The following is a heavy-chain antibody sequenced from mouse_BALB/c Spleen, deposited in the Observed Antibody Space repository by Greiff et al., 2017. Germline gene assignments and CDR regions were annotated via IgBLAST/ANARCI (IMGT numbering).Heavy chain of an antibody. CDR1: GYTFSSYW. CDR2: ILPGSGST. D-gene: IGHD2-14*01. Sequence: QVQLQQSGAELMKPGASVKISCKATGYTFSSYWIEWVKQRPGHGLEWIGEILPGSGSTNYNEKFKGKATFTADTSSNTAYMQLSSLTSEDSAVCYCAREVRLIDDWGQGTTLTVSS. CDR3: AREVRLIDD. J-gene: IGHJ2*01. V-gene: IGHV1-9*01.